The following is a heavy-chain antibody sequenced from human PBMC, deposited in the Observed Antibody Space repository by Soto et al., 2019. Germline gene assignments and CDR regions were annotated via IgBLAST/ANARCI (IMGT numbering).Heavy chain of an antibody. CDR1: GFTFSSYG. CDR2: ISYDGSNK. CDR3: LGTAIRSVGMDV. D-gene: IGHD2-21*02. J-gene: IGHJ6*04. Sequence: PGGSLRLSCAASGFTFSSYGMHWVRQAPGKGLEWVAVISYDGSNKYYADSVKGRFTISRDNSKNTLYLQMNSLRAEDTAVYYFLGTAIRSVGMDVWGEGTKVTVAS. V-gene: IGHV3-30*03.